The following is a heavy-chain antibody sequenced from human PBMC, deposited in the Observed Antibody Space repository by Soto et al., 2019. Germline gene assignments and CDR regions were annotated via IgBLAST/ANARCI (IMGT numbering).Heavy chain of an antibody. J-gene: IGHJ4*02. D-gene: IGHD4-17*01. CDR2: MNFNNGYT. CDR3: ARVNGDIDY. Sequence: GASVKVSCKASGYTFTSYAIHWVRQAPGQRLEWMGWMNFNNGYTKHSQKFQGRVTMTRDSSTSTAYMELSSLRSEDTAVYYCARVNGDIDYWGQGTLVTVSS. CDR1: GYTFTSYA. V-gene: IGHV1-3*01.